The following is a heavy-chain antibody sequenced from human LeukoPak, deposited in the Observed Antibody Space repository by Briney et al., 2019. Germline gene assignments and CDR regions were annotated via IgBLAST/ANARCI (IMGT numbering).Heavy chain of an antibody. CDR2: IYYSGST. D-gene: IGHD4-17*01. CDR3: AREPTYGDYPFDY. J-gene: IGHJ4*02. V-gene: IGHV4-31*11. CDR1: GGSISSGGYY. Sequence: PSQTLSLTCAVSGGSISSGGYYWSWIRQHPGKGLEWIGYIYYSGSTYYNPSLKSRVTISVDTSKNQFSLKLSSVTAADTAVYYCAREPTYGDYPFDYWGQGTLVTVSS.